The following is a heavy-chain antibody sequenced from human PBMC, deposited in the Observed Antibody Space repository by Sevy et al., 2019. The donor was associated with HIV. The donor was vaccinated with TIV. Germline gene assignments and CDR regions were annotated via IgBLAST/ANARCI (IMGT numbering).Heavy chain of an antibody. J-gene: IGHJ5*02. Sequence: ASVKVSCKASGYTFTDYYMHWVRQAPGQGLEWMGWIKPNSGGTKYARKYQDRVTMTRDTSISTAYMELSSLRSDDTAVYYCARAPGGYCSAGSCPWFNPWGQGTLVTVSS. V-gene: IGHV1-2*02. CDR1: GYTFTDYY. CDR3: ARAPGGYCSAGSCPWFNP. CDR2: IKPNSGGT. D-gene: IGHD2-15*01.